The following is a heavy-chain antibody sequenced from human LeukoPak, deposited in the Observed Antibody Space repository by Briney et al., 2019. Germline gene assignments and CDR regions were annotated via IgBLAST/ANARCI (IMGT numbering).Heavy chain of an antibody. Sequence: GGSLRLSCAASGFTFSSYSMNWVRQAPGKGLEWVSSISSSSSYIYYADSVKGRFTISRDNSKNTLYLQMNSLRAEDTAVYYCARGVANYYDSSGYQNWGQGTLVTVSS. CDR2: ISSSSSYI. D-gene: IGHD3-22*01. CDR3: ARGVANYYDSSGYQN. J-gene: IGHJ4*02. CDR1: GFTFSSYS. V-gene: IGHV3-21*04.